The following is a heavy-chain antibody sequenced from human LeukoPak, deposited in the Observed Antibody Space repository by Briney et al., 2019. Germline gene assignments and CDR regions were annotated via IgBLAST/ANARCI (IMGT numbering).Heavy chain of an antibody. CDR2: INHSGST. D-gene: IGHD4-17*01. Sequence: SETLSLTCAVYGGYFSGYYWSWIRQPPGKGLEWIGEINHSGSTNYNPSLKSRVTISVDTSKNQFSLKLSSVTAADTAVYYCARVFVTTVTKYNWFDPWGQGTQVTVSS. V-gene: IGHV4-34*01. CDR1: GGYFSGYY. CDR3: ARVFVTTVTKYNWFDP. J-gene: IGHJ5*02.